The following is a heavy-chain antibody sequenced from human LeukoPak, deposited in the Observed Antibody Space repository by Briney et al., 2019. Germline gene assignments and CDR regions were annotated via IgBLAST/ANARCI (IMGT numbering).Heavy chain of an antibody. D-gene: IGHD1-1*01. J-gene: IGHJ2*01. CDR3: ARGPYMWYFDL. CDR1: GGSIRSYC. V-gene: IGHV4-59*01. Sequence: TSETLSLTCTVSGGSIRSYCWSWIRQPPGKGLEWIGYRHYSGSTHYNPSLKSRVTISADTSKNQFSLKLSSVTAADTAVYYCARGPYMWYFDLWGRGTLVTVSS. CDR2: RHYSGST.